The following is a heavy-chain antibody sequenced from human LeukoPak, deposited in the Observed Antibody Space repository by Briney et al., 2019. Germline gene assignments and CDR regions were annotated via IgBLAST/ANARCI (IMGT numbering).Heavy chain of an antibody. D-gene: IGHD2-21*02. V-gene: IGHV1-18*01. CDR1: GYTFTSYG. CDR2: ISAYNGNT. J-gene: IGHJ3*02. Sequence: ASVKVSCKASGYTFTSYGISWVRQAPGQGLEWMGWISAYNGNTNYAQKLQGRVTMTRDTSISTAYMELSRLRSDDTAVYYCAVNLAYCGGDCYPFDAFDIWGQGTMVTVSS. CDR3: AVNLAYCGGDCYPFDAFDI.